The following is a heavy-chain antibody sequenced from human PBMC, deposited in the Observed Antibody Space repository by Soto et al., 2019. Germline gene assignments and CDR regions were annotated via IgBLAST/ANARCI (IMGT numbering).Heavy chain of an antibody. CDR3: ARDLAWGSGRDVVSEDWLDP. CDR1: GYTFNDYG. CDR2: INGHNGKT. J-gene: IGHJ5*02. V-gene: IGHV1-18*01. D-gene: IGHD3-10*01. Sequence: QVHLVQSGAEVKKPGASVKVSCKASGYTFNDYGITWVRQAPGQGLEWMGWINGHNGKTIYGQILQGRVTMTTDSSTSTGYMEVRSLRSDDTAVYYCARDLAWGSGRDVVSEDWLDPWGQGTLVTVSS.